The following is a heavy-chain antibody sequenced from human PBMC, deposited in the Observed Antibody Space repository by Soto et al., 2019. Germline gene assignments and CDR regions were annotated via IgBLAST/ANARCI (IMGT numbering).Heavy chain of an antibody. CDR2: INTYNGNT. J-gene: IGHJ6*02. Sequence: ASVKVSCKTFGYTFTSYGIGWARQAPGQGLEWMGWINTYNGNTNYAQNLQGRVTLTTDTSTSTAYMELRSLRSNDTAVYYCARGNGGDYDTAMDVWGQGTTVTVSS. CDR3: ARGNGGDYDTAMDV. V-gene: IGHV1-18*01. D-gene: IGHD4-17*01. CDR1: GYTFTSYG.